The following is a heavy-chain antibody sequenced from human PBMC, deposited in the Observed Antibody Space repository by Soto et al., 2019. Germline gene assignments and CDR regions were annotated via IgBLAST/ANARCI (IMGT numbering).Heavy chain of an antibody. J-gene: IGHJ6*02. CDR1: GGSISSGDYY. D-gene: IGHD4-4*01. CDR3: ARDAAYSNYDPYYYGMDV. V-gene: IGHV4-30-4*01. CDR2: IYYSGST. Sequence: SETLSLTCTVSGGSISSGDYYWSWIRQPPGKGLEWIGYIYYSGSTYYNPSLKSRVTISVDTSKNQFSLKLSSVTAADTAVYYCARDAAYSNYDPYYYGMDVWGQGTTVTVSS.